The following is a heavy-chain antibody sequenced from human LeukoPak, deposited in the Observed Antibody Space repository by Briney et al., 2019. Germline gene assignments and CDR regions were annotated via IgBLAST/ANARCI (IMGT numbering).Heavy chain of an antibody. V-gene: IGHV4-39*07. D-gene: IGHD1-7*01. Sequence: PSETLSLTCTVSGGSISSSSYYWGWIRQPPGQGLEWIGSIFYSGITYYNPSLKSRVTISVDTSKNQFSLKLSSVTAADTAVYYCARDNWNYGSSMDVWGQGTTVTVSS. CDR2: IFYSGIT. CDR3: ARDNWNYGSSMDV. J-gene: IGHJ6*02. CDR1: GGSISSSSYY.